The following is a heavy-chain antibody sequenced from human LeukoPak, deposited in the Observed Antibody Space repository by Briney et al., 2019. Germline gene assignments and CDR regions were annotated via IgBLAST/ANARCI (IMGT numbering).Heavy chain of an antibody. V-gene: IGHV3-74*01. CDR1: GFTFSNYW. CDR2: INPAGNYA. D-gene: IGHD3-3*01. J-gene: IGHJ5*01. CDR3: VRDWDHYDFDS. Sequence: GGSLRLSCAASGFTFSNYWIHWVRQAPGKGLVWVSRINPAGNYANYADSVRGRFTISRDNAKNTVYLQMNSLRAEDTALFYCVRDWDHYDFDSWGQGTLVTVSS.